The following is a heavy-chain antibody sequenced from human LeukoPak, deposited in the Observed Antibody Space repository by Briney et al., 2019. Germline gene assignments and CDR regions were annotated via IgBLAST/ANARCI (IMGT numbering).Heavy chain of an antibody. CDR3: ARTGGYSGSLDYFDY. V-gene: IGHV4-4*02. D-gene: IGHD2-15*01. J-gene: IGHJ4*02. CDR2: IYHSGSA. CDR1: GGSISSGHW. Sequence: SGTLSLTCAVSGGSISSGHWWSWVRQPPGKGLEWIGEIYHSGSASSNPSLKSRITISVDKSNNQFSLNLSSVTAADTAVYYCARTGGYSGSLDYFDYRGQGTLVTVSS.